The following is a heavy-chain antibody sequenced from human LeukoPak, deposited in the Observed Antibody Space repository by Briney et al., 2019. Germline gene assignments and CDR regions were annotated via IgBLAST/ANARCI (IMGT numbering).Heavy chain of an antibody. V-gene: IGHV3-23*01. J-gene: IGHJ4*02. CDR3: AKEARVTDY. CDR2: ITKDGRT. CDR1: GLTFSRSA. Sequence: GGSLRLSCAASGLTFSRSAMSWVRQAPGKGLEWVSSITKDGRTFYVDPVKGRFTISRDNSKNTLYLQMNSLTVEDTAVYYCAKEARVTDYWGQGTLVTVSS. D-gene: IGHD5-18*01.